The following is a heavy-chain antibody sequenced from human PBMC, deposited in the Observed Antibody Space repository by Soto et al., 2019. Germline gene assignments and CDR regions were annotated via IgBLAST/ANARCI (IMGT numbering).Heavy chain of an antibody. D-gene: IGHD5-12*01. V-gene: IGHV4-59*08. CDR2: IYYSGST. J-gene: IGHJ4*02. CDR3: ARQYSGYDYVDY. CDR1: GGSISSNY. Sequence: SEILSLTCTVSGGSISSNYWSWIRQPPGKGLEWIGYIYYSGSTNYNPSLKSRVTISVDTSKNQFSLKLSSVTAADTAVYYCARQYSGYDYVDYWGQGTLVTVSS.